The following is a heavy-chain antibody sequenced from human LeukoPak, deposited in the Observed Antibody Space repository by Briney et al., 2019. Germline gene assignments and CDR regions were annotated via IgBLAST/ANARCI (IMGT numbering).Heavy chain of an antibody. J-gene: IGHJ3*02. CDR1: GGSFSGYY. V-gene: IGHV4-34*01. CDR3: ARSLHLYCSGGSCYARRGAFDI. D-gene: IGHD2-15*01. Sequence: SETLSLTCAVYGGSFSGYYWSWIRQPPGKGLEWIGEIKHSGSTNYNPSLKSRVTISVDTSKNQFSLKLSSVTAADTAVYYCARSLHLYCSGGSCYARRGAFDIWGQGTMVTVSS. CDR2: IKHSGST.